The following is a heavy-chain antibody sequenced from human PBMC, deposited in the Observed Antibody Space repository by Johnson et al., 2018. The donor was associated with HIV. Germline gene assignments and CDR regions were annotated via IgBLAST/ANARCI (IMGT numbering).Heavy chain of an antibody. D-gene: IGHD7-27*01. J-gene: IGHJ3*02. CDR1: GFPFDVYA. CDR2: FSWNSGSL. Sequence: QLVESGGGVVQPGRSLRLSCAASGFPFDVYALPLVRQAHGKGLKWVPGFSWNSGSLAFAASVKGRFPISRDTAKNSLYLQMTSLRAEDTAVYYCARESALTGDSLGCDSWGQGTMVTVAS. V-gene: IGHV3-9*01. CDR3: ARESALTGDSLGCDS.